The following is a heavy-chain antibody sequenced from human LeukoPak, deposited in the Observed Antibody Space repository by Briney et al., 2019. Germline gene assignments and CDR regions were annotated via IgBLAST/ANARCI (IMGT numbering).Heavy chain of an antibody. CDR1: GGSISSGGYY. Sequence: SQTLSLTCTISGGSISSGGYYRSWIRQHPGKGLEWIGYIYYSGSTYYNPSLKSRVTISVDTSKNQFSLKLSSVTAADTAVYYCARGVDIVVVPAAGWIDYWGQGTLVTVSS. CDR3: ARGVDIVVVPAAGWIDY. CDR2: IYYSGST. D-gene: IGHD2-2*03. V-gene: IGHV4-31*03. J-gene: IGHJ4*02.